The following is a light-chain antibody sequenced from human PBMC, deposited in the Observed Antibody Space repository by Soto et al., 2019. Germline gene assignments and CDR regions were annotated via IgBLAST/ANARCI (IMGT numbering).Light chain of an antibody. CDR2: DAS. J-gene: IGKJ5*01. CDR3: QQRSNWPSIT. CDR1: QSVSID. V-gene: IGKV3-11*01. Sequence: EIVMTQSPATLSVSPGGRATLSGRASQSVSIDLAWYQQTPGQAPRLLIYDASNRATGIPARFSGSGSGTDFTLTINSLEPEDSAVYYCQQRSNWPSITFGQGTRLEIK.